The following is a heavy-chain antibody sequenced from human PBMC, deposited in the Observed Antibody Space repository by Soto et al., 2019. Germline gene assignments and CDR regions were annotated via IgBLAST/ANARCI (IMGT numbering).Heavy chain of an antibody. CDR3: ARRVQAKGVVTQDKWLAP. D-gene: IGHD3-10*01. J-gene: IGHJ5*02. CDR2: IFYTGST. Sequence: SETLSLTCTVSAGSISTSSWNLIRQAPGKRLEWIGCIFYTGSTNFNPSLESRVAMSLDTSKSQFSLRLSSVTAADTAVYYCARRVQAKGVVTQDKWLAPSGQGTRVTVSS. CDR1: AGSISTSS. V-gene: IGHV4-59*08.